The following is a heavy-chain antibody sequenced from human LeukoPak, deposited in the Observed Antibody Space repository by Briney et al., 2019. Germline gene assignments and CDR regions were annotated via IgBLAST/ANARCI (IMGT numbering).Heavy chain of an antibody. CDR2: INPNSGGT. Sequence: ASVKVSCKASGYTFTGYYIHWVRQAPGQGLEWMGWINPNSGGTNYAQKFQGRVTMTRDTSISTAYMELSRLRSDDTAVYYCARDSGAVGATPDYWGQGTLVTVSS. CDR3: ARDSGAVGATPDY. J-gene: IGHJ4*02. V-gene: IGHV1-2*02. CDR1: GYTFTGYY. D-gene: IGHD1-26*01.